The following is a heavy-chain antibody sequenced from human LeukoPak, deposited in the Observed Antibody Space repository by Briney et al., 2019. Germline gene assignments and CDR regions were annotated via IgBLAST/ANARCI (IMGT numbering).Heavy chain of an antibody. J-gene: IGHJ4*02. CDR2: IKQDGSEK. Sequence: TGGSLRLSCAASGFTFSSYWMSWVRQAPGKGLEWVANIKQDGSEKYYVDSVKGRFTISRDNAKNSLYLQMNSLRAEDTAVYYCARRGSSIAVAGPDYWGQGTLVTVSS. CDR1: GFTFSSYW. CDR3: ARRGSSIAVAGPDY. V-gene: IGHV3-7*01. D-gene: IGHD6-19*01.